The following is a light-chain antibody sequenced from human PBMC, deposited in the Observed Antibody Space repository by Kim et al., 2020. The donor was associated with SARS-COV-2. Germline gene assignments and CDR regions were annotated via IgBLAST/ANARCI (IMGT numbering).Light chain of an antibody. CDR3: QSYDSRNWV. Sequence: GKPVALPCTPTRGSSVHNYLQCYQQRPGRAPTTVIYEDNRRPSGVPDRFSGSVDSSSNSASLPISGLKTEDEADYYCQSYDSRNWVFGGGTQLTVL. V-gene: IGLV6-57*03. J-gene: IGLJ3*02. CDR1: RGSSVHNY. CDR2: EDN.